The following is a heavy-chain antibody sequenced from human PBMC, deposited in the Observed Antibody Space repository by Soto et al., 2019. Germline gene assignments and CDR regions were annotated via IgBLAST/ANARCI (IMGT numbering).Heavy chain of an antibody. Sequence: SETLSLTCAVYGGSFSGYYWSWIRQPPGKGLEWIGEINHSGSTNYNPSLKSRVTISVDTSKNQFSLQLNSVTPEDTAVYYCARDFRYCSGGSCYQGAFDYWGQGTLVTVSS. CDR2: INHSGST. V-gene: IGHV4-34*01. D-gene: IGHD2-15*01. CDR3: ARDFRYCSGGSCYQGAFDY. CDR1: GGSFSGYY. J-gene: IGHJ4*02.